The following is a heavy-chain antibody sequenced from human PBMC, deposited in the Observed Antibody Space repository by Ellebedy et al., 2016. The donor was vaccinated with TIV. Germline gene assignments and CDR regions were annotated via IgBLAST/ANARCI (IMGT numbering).Heavy chain of an antibody. CDR3: AKDPGFIVVVPAAPEY. CDR2: ISYDGSNK. V-gene: IGHV3-30*04. CDR1: GFTFSSYA. Sequence: GESLKISXAASGFTFSSYAMHWVRQAPGKGLEWVAVISYDGSNKYYADSVKGRFTISRDNSKNTLYLQMNSLRAEDTAVYYCAKDPGFIVVVPAAPEYWGQGTLVTVSS. J-gene: IGHJ4*02. D-gene: IGHD2-2*01.